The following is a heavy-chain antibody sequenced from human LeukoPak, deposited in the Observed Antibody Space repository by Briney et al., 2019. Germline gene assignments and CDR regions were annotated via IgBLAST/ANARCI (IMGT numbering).Heavy chain of an antibody. CDR1: GFTFSSYS. CDR2: ISSSSSYI. D-gene: IGHD4-17*01. V-gene: IGHV3-21*01. Sequence: GGSLRLSCAASGFTFSSYSMNWVRQAPGKGLEWVSSISSSSSYIYYADSVKGRFTISRDNAKNSLYLQMNSLRAKDTAVYYCAREEGSATVTTYAFDIWGQGTMVTVSS. J-gene: IGHJ3*02. CDR3: AREEGSATVTTYAFDI.